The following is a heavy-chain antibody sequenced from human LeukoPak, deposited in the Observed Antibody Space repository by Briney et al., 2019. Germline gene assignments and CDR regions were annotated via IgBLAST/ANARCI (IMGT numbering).Heavy chain of an antibody. J-gene: IGHJ4*02. CDR1: GGSISSSSYY. CDR2: FYYSGST. D-gene: IGHD1-26*01. Sequence: SETLSLTCTVSGGSISSSSYYWGWIRQPPGKGLEWIGSFYYSGSTYYNPSLKSRVTISLDTSKNQFALRLSSVTAADTALYYCASLGGTYYGDFDSWGQGTLVTVSS. CDR3: ASLGGTYYGDFDS. V-gene: IGHV4-39*01.